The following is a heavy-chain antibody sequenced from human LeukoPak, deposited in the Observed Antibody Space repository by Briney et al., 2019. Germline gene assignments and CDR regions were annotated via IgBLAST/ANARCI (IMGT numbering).Heavy chain of an antibody. D-gene: IGHD5-24*01. V-gene: IGHV4-39*07. CDR3: ARAAREMATTPDFDY. J-gene: IGHJ4*02. CDR2: IYYSGST. Sequence: PSETLSLTCTVSGGSISSSSYYWGWIRQPPGTGLEWIGSIYYSGSTYYNPSLKSRVTISVDTSKNQFSLKLSSVTAADTAVYYCARAAREMATTPDFDYWGQGTLVTVSS. CDR1: GGSISSSSYY.